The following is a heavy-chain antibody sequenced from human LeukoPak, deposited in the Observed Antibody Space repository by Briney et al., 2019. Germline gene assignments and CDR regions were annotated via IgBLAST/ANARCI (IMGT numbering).Heavy chain of an antibody. D-gene: IGHD4-23*01. CDR2: IYYSGST. CDR1: GGSISSNKYY. V-gene: IGHV4-39*01. Sequence: SETLSLTCTVSGGSISSNKYYWAWIRQPPGKGLQWIGSIYYSGSTYYNPSLKSRVTISVDTSKNQFSLKLTSVTAADTAVYSCAGLYGGNFFDCWGQGTLVTVSS. CDR3: AGLYGGNFFDC. J-gene: IGHJ4*02.